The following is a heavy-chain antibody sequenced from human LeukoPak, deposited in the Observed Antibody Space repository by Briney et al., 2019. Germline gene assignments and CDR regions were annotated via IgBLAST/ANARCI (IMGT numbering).Heavy chain of an antibody. D-gene: IGHD4-17*01. J-gene: IGHJ6*03. CDR3: ARATNDYGDYLEYYYYMDV. Sequence: SETLSPTCTVPGGSISSYYWSWIRQPPGKGLEWIGHIYYSGSTNYNPSLKSRVTISVDTSKNQFSLKLSSVTAADTAVHYCARATNDYGDYLEYYYYMDVWGKGTTVTVSS. CDR1: GGSISSYY. V-gene: IGHV4-59*01. CDR2: IYYSGST.